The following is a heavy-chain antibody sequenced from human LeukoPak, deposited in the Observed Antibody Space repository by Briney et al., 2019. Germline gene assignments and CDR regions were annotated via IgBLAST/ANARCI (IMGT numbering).Heavy chain of an antibody. Sequence: GGSLRLSCAASGFTFSSYGMHWVRQAPGKGLEWVAVIWYDGSNKYYADTVKGRFTISRDNSKNTLYLQMNSLRAEDTAVYYCAKDDGSGYSIYYWGQGTLVTVSS. V-gene: IGHV3-33*06. CDR3: AKDDGSGYSIYY. J-gene: IGHJ4*02. CDR2: IWYDGSNK. CDR1: GFTFSSYG. D-gene: IGHD3-22*01.